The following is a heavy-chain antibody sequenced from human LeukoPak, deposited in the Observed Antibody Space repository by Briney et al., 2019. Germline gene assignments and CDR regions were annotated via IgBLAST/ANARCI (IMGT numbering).Heavy chain of an antibody. Sequence: GGSLRLSCAASGFTFRSYAMHWVRQAPGKGLEWVADISDDGSRQHYADFLEGRITISRDNSKNTVSLQMSSLRTEDTAVYFCAREQSGDGWSGFDYWGQGTLVTVSS. D-gene: IGHD6-19*01. J-gene: IGHJ4*02. CDR1: GFTFRSYA. CDR3: AREQSGDGWSGFDY. V-gene: IGHV3-30*15. CDR2: ISDDGSRQ.